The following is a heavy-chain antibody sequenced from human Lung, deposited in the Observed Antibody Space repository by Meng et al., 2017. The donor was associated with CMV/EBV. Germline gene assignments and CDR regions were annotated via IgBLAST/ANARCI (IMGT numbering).Heavy chain of an antibody. CDR2: IYPGDSDI. J-gene: IGHJ5*02. Sequence: GEXXKISCRASGYSFTTYWIGWVRQMPGKGLEWMGSIYPGDSDIRYGPSFQGQVTISVDKSIRTAYLQWSSLQASDTAIYYCVRRGYSGSYAARYNWFDPWXQGTLVTVSS. CDR1: GYSFTTYW. D-gene: IGHD1-26*01. CDR3: VRRGYSGSYAARYNWFDP. V-gene: IGHV5-51*01.